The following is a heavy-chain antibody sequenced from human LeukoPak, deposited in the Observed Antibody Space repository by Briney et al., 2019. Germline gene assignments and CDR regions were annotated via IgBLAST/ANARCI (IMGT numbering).Heavy chain of an antibody. CDR3: ARPWLLGAFDI. V-gene: IGHV3-66*04. CDR1: GFTFSSYS. Sequence: PGGSLRLSCAAFGFTFSSYSMNWVRQAPGKGLEWVSVIYSGGSTYYADSVKGRFTISRDNSKNTLYLQMNSLRAEDTAVYYCARPWLLGAFDIWGQGTMVTVSS. D-gene: IGHD6-19*01. J-gene: IGHJ3*02. CDR2: IYSGGST.